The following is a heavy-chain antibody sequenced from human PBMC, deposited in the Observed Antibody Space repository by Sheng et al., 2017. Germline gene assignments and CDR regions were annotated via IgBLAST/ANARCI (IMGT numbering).Heavy chain of an antibody. CDR3: ARRGVRITMVRRVYNWFDP. V-gene: IGHV4-34*01. J-gene: IGHJ5*02. D-gene: IGHD3-10*01. CDR2: INHSGST. Sequence: QVQLQQWGAGLLKPSETLSLTCAVYGGSFSGYYWSWIRQPPGKGLEWIGEINHSGSTNYNPSLKSRVTISVDTSKNQFSLKLSSVTAADTAVYYCARRGVRITMVRRVYNWFDPWGQGTLVTVSS. CDR1: GGSFSGYY.